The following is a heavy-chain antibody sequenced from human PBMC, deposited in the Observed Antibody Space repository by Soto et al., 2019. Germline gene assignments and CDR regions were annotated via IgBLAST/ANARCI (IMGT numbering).Heavy chain of an antibody. V-gene: IGHV3-30-3*01. CDR1: GFTFSSHS. Sequence: QVQLVESGGGVVQPGMSLRLSCAASGFTFSSHSIQWVRQAPGKGLEWVAVISYDGNIKYYADSVRGRFTISRDNSKNTLYLPMNSLRPEDTAAYYCAREWSTSGDLDYWGQPTLVIVSS. CDR2: ISYDGNIK. J-gene: IGHJ4*02. D-gene: IGHD3-10*01. CDR3: AREWSTSGDLDY.